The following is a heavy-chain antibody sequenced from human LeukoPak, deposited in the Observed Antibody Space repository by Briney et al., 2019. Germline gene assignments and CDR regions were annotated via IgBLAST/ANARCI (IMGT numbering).Heavy chain of an antibody. J-gene: IGHJ4*02. Sequence: SETLSLTCTVSGGSISSSSYYWGWIRQPPGKGLEWIGSIYYSGSTYYNPSLKSRVTISVDTSKNQFSLKLSSVTAADTAVYYCARAGGSGSVTLDYWGQGTLVTVSS. V-gene: IGHV4-39*07. CDR1: GGSISSSSYY. CDR2: IYYSGST. CDR3: ARAGGSGSVTLDY. D-gene: IGHD3-10*01.